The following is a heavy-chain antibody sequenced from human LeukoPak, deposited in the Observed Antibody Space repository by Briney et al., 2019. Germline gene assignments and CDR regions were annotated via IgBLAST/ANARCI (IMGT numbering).Heavy chain of an antibody. J-gene: IGHJ4*02. CDR2: IYLGDFDT. D-gene: IGHD6-19*01. CDR1: GDDLNRHW. CDR3: ARHSSYTSGWPLDY. V-gene: IGHV5-51*01. Sequence: GESLKISCKGSGDDLNRHWIAWVRQLPRKGLEWMGIIYLGDFDTRYSPSFQGQICISADKSISTAYLQWSSLKASDTAIYYCARHSSYTSGWPLDYWGQGTLVTVSS.